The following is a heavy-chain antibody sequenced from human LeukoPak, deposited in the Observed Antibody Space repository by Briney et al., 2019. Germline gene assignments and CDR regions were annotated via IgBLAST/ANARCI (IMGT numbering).Heavy chain of an antibody. V-gene: IGHV3-23*01. CDR3: AKTGKGFCSSTSCYGFDY. D-gene: IGHD2-2*01. CDR2: ISGSGGST. Sequence: PGGSLRLSCADSGYTFGSYGMGWVRQAPGKGLEWVSAISGSGGSTYYADSVKGRFTISRDNSKNTLYLQMNGLRAEDTAVYYCAKTGKGFCSSTSCYGFDYWGQGTLVTVSS. CDR1: GYTFGSYG. J-gene: IGHJ4*02.